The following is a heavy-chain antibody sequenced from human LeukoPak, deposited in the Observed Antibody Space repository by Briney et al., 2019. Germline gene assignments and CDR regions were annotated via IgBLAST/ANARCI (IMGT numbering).Heavy chain of an antibody. CDR1: GFIFVSYS. Sequence: PGGSLRLSCSASGFIFVSYSMNWVRQAPGKGLQWVSYISCGSTNVFYAYCVKGRFTISRDNAENSLYLQMNSLRAEDTAVYYCARDGVQGATPFYFDFWGQGALVTVSS. CDR3: ARDGVQGATPFYFDF. V-gene: IGHV3-48*01. CDR2: ISCGSTNV. J-gene: IGHJ4*01. D-gene: IGHD2-15*01.